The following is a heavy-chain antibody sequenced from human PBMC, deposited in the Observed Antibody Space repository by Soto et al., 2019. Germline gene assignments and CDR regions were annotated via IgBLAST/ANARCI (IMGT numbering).Heavy chain of an antibody. CDR2: IYYSGST. Sequence: SETLSLTCTVSGGSISSGDYYWSWIRQPPGKGLEWIGSIYYSGSTYYNPSLKSRVTISVDTSKNQFSLKLSSVTAADTAVYYCARHRSSGIQLWYFAYWGQGTLVTVSS. V-gene: IGHV4-39*01. CDR1: GGSISSGDYY. D-gene: IGHD5-18*01. CDR3: ARHRSSGIQLWYFAY. J-gene: IGHJ4*02.